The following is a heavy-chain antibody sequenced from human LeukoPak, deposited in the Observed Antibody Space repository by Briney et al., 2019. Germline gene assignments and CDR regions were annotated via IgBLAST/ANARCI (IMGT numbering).Heavy chain of an antibody. D-gene: IGHD6-19*01. CDR1: GFTFSGCW. V-gene: IGHV3-33*08. CDR2: IWYDGSNK. J-gene: IGHJ4*02. Sequence: SGGSLRLSCAASGFTFSGCWMTWVRQAPGKGLEWVAVIWYDGSNKYHADSVKGRFTISRDNSKNTLYLQMNSLRAEDTAVYYCARGSLGTIAVAGTLDYWGQGILVTVSS. CDR3: ARGSLGTIAVAGTLDY.